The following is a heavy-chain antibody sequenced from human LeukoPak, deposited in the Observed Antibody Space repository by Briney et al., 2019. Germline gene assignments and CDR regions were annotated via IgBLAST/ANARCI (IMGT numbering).Heavy chain of an antibody. CDR3: VRNDHSGVGLHY. V-gene: IGHV3-23*01. CDR2: ISDRGTSI. Sequence: PGEALRLSCAASGFTFSNHAMTWVRQAPGKGLEWVANISDRGTSINYAVSVKGRFSISRDNAKNTLYLQMNSLSDEDTGVYYCVRNDHSGVGLHYWGEGSLVTVSS. D-gene: IGHD3-3*01. CDR1: GFTFSNHA. J-gene: IGHJ4*02.